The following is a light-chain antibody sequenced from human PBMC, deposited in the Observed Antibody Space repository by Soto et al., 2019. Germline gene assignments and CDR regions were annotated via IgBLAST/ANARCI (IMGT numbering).Light chain of an antibody. CDR3: QSCDNYNVV. J-gene: IGLJ2*01. V-gene: IGLV6-57*04. CDR2: EYY. CDR1: SGNIASKY. Sequence: NFMLTQPHSVSESPGKTVTISCTRSSGNIASKYVQWYQQRPGSAPSTVIYEYYEGPSGVPDRFSGAIDSSSNSASLTISGLKTEDEADYYCQSCDNYNVVFGGGTQLTVL.